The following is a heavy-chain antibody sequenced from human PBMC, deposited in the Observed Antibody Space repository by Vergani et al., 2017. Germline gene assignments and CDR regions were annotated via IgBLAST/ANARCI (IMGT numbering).Heavy chain of an antibody. CDR1: GYTFTSYT. V-gene: IGHV7-4-1*02. CDR2: INTNTGHA. J-gene: IGHJ6*03. Sequence: QVQMVQSGSELKKPGASLKVSCKASGYTFTSYTINWVRQAPGQGLEWMGWINTNTGHATYAQGFIGRFVFSLETSANTAYLQISSLRSEDTAVYYCARGRWYSSPPEASAYYYYMDVWGKGTTVTVSS. D-gene: IGHD6-13*01. CDR3: ARGRWYSSPPEASAYYYYMDV.